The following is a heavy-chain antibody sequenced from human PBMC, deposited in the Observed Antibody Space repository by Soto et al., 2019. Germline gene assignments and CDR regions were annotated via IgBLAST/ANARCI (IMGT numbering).Heavy chain of an antibody. V-gene: IGHV3-15*07. CDR1: GLKFSDAW. CDR3: AWDNSGRFRTDH. J-gene: IGHJ4*02. CDR2: IKSKGGGETK. D-gene: IGHD4-4*01. Sequence: EVQLVESGGGLVKPGVSLRLSCAVSGLKFSDAWMNWVRQAPGKGLEWVGRIKSKGGGETKDYAAPVKGRFAISRDDSRDTLYLQMNSLKIEDTAVDYCAWDNSGRFRTDHWGQGTLVTVS.